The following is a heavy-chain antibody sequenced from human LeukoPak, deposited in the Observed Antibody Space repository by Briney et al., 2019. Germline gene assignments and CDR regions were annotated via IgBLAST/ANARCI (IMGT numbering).Heavy chain of an antibody. J-gene: IGHJ4*02. CDR2: IYYSGST. D-gene: IGHD3-9*01. CDR3: ARHGYVLRCFSR. Sequence: PSETLSLTCTVSGGSISSCSYYWGWIRQPPGKGLEWIGSIYYSGSTYYNPSLKSRVTISVDTSKNQFSLKLSSVTAADTAVYYCARHGYVLRCFSRWGQGTLVTVSS. V-gene: IGHV4-39*01. CDR1: GGSISSCSYY.